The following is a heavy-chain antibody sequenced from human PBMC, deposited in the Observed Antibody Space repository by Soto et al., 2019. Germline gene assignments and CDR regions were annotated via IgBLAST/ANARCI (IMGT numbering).Heavy chain of an antibody. Sequence: SVKVSCKASGGTFSSYAISWVRQAPGQGLEWMGGIIPIFGTANYAQKFQGRVTITADESTSTAYMELSSLRSEDTAVYYCARDRYSGGCADAWFDPWGQGTLVGVSS. J-gene: IGHJ5*02. CDR2: IIPIFGTA. V-gene: IGHV1-69*13. CDR1: GGTFSSYA. D-gene: IGHD6-19*01. CDR3: ARDRYSGGCADAWFDP.